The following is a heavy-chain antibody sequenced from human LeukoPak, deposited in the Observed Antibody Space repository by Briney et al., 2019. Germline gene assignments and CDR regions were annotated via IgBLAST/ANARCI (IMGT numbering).Heavy chain of an antibody. V-gene: IGHV4-59*01. CDR3: ARGDSGSYYPYYYMDV. Sequence: SETLSLTCTVSGGSISSYYWSWIRQPPGKGLEWIGYIYYSGSTNYNPSLKSRVTISVDTSKNQFSLKLSSVTAADTAVYYCARGDSGSYYPYYYMDVWGKGTTVTVSS. CDR2: IYYSGST. D-gene: IGHD1-26*01. CDR1: GGSISSYY. J-gene: IGHJ6*03.